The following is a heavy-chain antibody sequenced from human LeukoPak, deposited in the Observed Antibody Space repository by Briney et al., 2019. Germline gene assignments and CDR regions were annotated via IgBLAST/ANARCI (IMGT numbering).Heavy chain of an antibody. V-gene: IGHV3-74*01. CDR3: ATYSINWGFFYFDY. CDR1: GFTFTTYT. Sequence: GGSLRLSCAASGFTFTTYTMNWVRQAPGKGLVWVSRINTDGSSTSYADSVKGRFTISRDNAKNTLYLQMNGLRAEDTAVYYCATYSINWGFFYFDYWGQGTLVTVSS. D-gene: IGHD7-27*01. CDR2: INTDGSST. J-gene: IGHJ4*02.